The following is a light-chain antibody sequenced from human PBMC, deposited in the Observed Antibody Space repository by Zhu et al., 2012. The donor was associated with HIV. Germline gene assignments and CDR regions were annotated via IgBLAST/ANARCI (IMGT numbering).Light chain of an antibody. J-gene: IGKJ1*01. Sequence: EVVLTQSPDTLSLSPGDRATLACRASQSVSSNYLIWYQQKPGQAPRPLIYGASDRASGAPDRFSGSGSGTDFTLSISRLEPEDFAVYYCHQYDNSWTFGQGTKVEIK. CDR3: HQYDNSWT. CDR2: GAS. CDR1: QSVSSNY. V-gene: IGKV3-20*01.